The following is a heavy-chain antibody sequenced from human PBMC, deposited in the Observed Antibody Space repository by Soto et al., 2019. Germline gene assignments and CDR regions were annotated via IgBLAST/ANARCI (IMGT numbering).Heavy chain of an antibody. J-gene: IGHJ4*02. D-gene: IGHD6-19*01. CDR3: ARVFRLAVESSCFDY. CDR1: GYKFTGYG. V-gene: IGHV1-18*01. Sequence: ASVKVSCQASGYKFTGYGIGWVRQAPGQGLEWMGWISAYNGNPSYAQKFQGRVTMTTDTSTSTAYMELRRLRADDTAVYFCARVFRLAVESSCFDYWGQGTLVTVSS. CDR2: ISAYNGNP.